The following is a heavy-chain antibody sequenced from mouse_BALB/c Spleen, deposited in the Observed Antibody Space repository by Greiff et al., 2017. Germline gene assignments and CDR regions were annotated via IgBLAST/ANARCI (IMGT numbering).Heavy chain of an antibody. CDR3: ARGGPLFAY. Sequence: EVMLVESGGGLVQPGGSLRLSCATSGFTFTDYYMSWVRQPPGKALEWLGFIRNKANGYTTEYSASVKGRFTISRDNSQSILYLQMNTLRAEDSATYYCARGGPLFAYRGQGTLVTVSA. V-gene: IGHV7-3*02. J-gene: IGHJ3*01. CDR1: GFTFTDYY. CDR2: IRNKANGYTT.